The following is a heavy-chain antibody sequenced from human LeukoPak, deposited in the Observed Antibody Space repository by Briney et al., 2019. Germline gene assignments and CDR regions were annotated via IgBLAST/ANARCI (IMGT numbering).Heavy chain of an antibody. CDR2: VTNNGDTT. Sequence: PGGSLRLSCAASGFNFSAYAMHWVRQAPGKGLEYVSVVTNNGDTTYYANSVKGRFTISRDNSKSTLFLQMDSLRGEDMGVYYCARGHPYNYGSNHMDVWGSGTTVTVS. CDR1: GFNFSAYA. CDR3: ARGHPYNYGSNHMDV. V-gene: IGHV3-64*01. D-gene: IGHD3-10*01. J-gene: IGHJ6*03.